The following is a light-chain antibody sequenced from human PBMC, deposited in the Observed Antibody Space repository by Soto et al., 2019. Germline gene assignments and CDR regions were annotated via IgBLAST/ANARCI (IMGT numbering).Light chain of an antibody. J-gene: IGKJ1*01. CDR3: QQYGDSPWT. V-gene: IGKV3-20*01. CDR1: QSVSSSY. CDR2: GAS. Sequence: EIVLTQSPGTLSLSPGERATLSCRASQSVSSSYLAWYQQKPGRAPRLLIYGASSRATGIPDRFSGSGSGTDFTLTISRLEPEDFAMYYCQQYGDSPWTFGQGTKVEIK.